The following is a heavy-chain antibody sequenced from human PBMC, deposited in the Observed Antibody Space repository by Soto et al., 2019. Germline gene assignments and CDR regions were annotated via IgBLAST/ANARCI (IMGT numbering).Heavy chain of an antibody. CDR1: GFTFSDYY. J-gene: IGHJ6*02. CDR3: ARGKSIFYAMDV. Sequence: GGSLRLSCAASGFTFSDYYISWIRQAPGKGLEWVSYISSSGTIIYHADSVKGRFTISRDNAKNSLFLQMNSLRAEDTAVYYCARGKSIFYAMDVCGQGTTVTVSS. D-gene: IGHD2-15*01. V-gene: IGHV3-11*01. CDR2: ISSSGTII.